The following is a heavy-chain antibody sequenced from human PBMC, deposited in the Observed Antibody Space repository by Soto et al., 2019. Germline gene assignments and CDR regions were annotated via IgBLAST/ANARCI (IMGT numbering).Heavy chain of an antibody. CDR3: ASRLSTYYCDSRIGY. J-gene: IGHJ4*02. D-gene: IGHD3-22*01. CDR2: IYHSGST. CDR1: SVSISSSNW. Sequence: QVQLQESGPGLVKPSGTLSLTCAVSSVSISSSNWWSWVRQPPGKGLEWIGEIYHSGSTNYNPSLKGRVPISVGKSKNQVSLKLGSVTTADTAVYYCASRLSTYYCDSRIGYWGQGTLVPVS. V-gene: IGHV4-4*02.